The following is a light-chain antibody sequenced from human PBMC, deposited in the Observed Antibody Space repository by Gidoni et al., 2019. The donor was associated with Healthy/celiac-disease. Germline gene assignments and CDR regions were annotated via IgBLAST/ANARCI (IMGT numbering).Light chain of an antibody. CDR3: QQYGSSPLT. V-gene: IGKV3-20*01. Sequence: EIVLTQSPGTLSVSPGERATISCRASQSVSSSYLAWYQQKPGQAHRLLIYGASSRATGIPDRFSGSGSGTDFTLTISRLEPEDFAVYYCQQYGSSPLTFGGGTKVEIK. CDR2: GAS. J-gene: IGKJ4*01. CDR1: QSVSSSY.